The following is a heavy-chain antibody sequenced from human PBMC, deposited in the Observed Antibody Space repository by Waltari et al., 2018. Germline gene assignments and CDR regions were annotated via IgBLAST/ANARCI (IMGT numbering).Heavy chain of an antibody. J-gene: IGHJ4*02. D-gene: IGHD6-19*01. CDR3: ARHERGWQVVKNSHFDY. CDR2: VYYTGIA. Sequence: HLQESGPKLVKPSETLSLICSVSGASLISSSHYWGWVRQPPGRGMEWIGNVYYTGIAFYNPSLRSRVNMSVDTSKNEFSVSLTSVTAADTSGYFCARHERGWQVVKNSHFDYWGQGILVSVSS. CDR1: GASLISSSHY. V-gene: IGHV4-39*01.